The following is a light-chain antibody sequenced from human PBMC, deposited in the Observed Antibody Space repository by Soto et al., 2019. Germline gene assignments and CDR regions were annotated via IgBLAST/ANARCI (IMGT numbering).Light chain of an antibody. CDR3: QQYNSYSWT. J-gene: IGKJ1*01. CDR2: DAS. Sequence: DIHMTQSPSTLSASVGDRVTIICRASQSISSWLAWYQQKQGKAPKLLIYDASSLESGVPSRFSGSGSGTEFTLTISSLQTDDFATYYCQQYNSYSWTFGQGTKVDIK. CDR1: QSISSW. V-gene: IGKV1-5*02.